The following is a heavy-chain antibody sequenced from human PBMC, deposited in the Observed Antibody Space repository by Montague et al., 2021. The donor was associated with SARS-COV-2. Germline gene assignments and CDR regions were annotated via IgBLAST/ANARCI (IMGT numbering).Heavy chain of an antibody. J-gene: IGHJ4*02. D-gene: IGHD3-22*01. CDR2: INHSGST. CDR1: GGSFSGYY. CDR3: ARAIVDVTMMVVVMTGVEHYFAF. Sequence: SETLSLTCAVYGGSFSGYYWSWIRQPPGKGLEWIGDINHSGSTNYNPSLKSRVSISVDTSKNQFSLKLSSVTAADTAVYYCARAIVDVTMMVVVMTGVEHYFAFWGQGTLVTVSS. V-gene: IGHV4-34*01.